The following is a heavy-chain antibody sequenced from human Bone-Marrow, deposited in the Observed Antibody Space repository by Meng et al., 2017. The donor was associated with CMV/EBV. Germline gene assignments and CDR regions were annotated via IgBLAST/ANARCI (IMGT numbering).Heavy chain of an antibody. V-gene: IGHV1-2*02. CDR2: INPNSGGT. J-gene: IGHJ5*02. D-gene: IGHD2-2*02. Sequence: ASVKVSCKASGYTFTGYYMHWVRQAPGQGLEWMGWINPNSGGTNYAQKCQGRVTMTRDTSISTAYMELSRLRSDDTAVFYCARVYCSTTSCYSLDPWGQGTLVTVSS. CDR1: GYTFTGYY. CDR3: ARVYCSTTSCYSLDP.